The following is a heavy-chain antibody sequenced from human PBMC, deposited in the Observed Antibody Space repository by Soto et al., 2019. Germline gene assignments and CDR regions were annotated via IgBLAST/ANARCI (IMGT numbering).Heavy chain of an antibody. Sequence: QVHLVESGGGVVQPGRSLRLSCAASGFTFSNYAMHWVRQAPGKGLEWVAVISYDGSDKYNANSVKGRFTISRDNSKNTLYLQMNSLRAEDTAVYYCARDTGPNGYNYYYLGMDVWGQGTTVTVSS. CDR3: ARDTGPNGYNYYYLGMDV. D-gene: IGHD5-18*01. J-gene: IGHJ6*02. V-gene: IGHV3-30-3*01. CDR2: ISYDGSDK. CDR1: GFTFSNYA.